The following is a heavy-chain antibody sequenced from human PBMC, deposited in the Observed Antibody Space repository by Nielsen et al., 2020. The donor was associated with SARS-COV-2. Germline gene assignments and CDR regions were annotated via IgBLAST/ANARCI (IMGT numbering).Heavy chain of an antibody. CDR3: ARVLLGDTAPGIRWAYGMDV. V-gene: IGHV4-61*10. CDR2: IYYSGST. Sequence: SETLSLTCTVSGGSISSGSYYWSWIRQPAGKGLEWIGYIYYSGSTNYNPSLKSRVTISVDTSKNQFSLKLSSVTAADTAVYYCARVLLGDTAPGIRWAYGMDVWGQGTTVTVSS. J-gene: IGHJ6*02. CDR1: GGSISSGSYY. D-gene: IGHD5-18*01.